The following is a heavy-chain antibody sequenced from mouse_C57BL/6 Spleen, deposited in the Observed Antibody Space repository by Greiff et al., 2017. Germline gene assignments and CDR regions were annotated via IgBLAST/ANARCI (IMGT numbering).Heavy chain of an antibody. V-gene: IGHV5-6*01. CDR1: GFTFSSYG. D-gene: IGHD2-2*01. Sequence: EVQRVESGGDLVKPGGSLKLSCAASGFTFSSYGMSWVRQTPDKRLEWVATISSGGSYTYYPDSVKGRFTISRDNAKNTLYLQMSSLKSEDTAMYYCARHGLGNAMDYWGQGTSVTVSS. CDR3: ARHGLGNAMDY. CDR2: ISSGGSYT. J-gene: IGHJ4*01.